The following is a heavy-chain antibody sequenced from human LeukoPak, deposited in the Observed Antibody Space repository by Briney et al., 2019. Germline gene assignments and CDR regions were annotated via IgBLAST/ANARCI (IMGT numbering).Heavy chain of an antibody. CDR2: IYYSGST. D-gene: IGHD2-2*01. J-gene: IGHJ6*03. CDR3: ARTTEGYCSSASCFGFSYSYYMDV. CDR1: GGSIYSSSYY. V-gene: IGHV4-39*07. Sequence: SEALSLTCTVSGGSIYSSSYYWGWIRQPPGKGLEWIGSIYYSGSTYYNPSLKSRVTISVDTSKNQFSLKLSSVIAADTAVYYCARTTEGYCSSASCFGFSYSYYMDVWGKGTTVTISS.